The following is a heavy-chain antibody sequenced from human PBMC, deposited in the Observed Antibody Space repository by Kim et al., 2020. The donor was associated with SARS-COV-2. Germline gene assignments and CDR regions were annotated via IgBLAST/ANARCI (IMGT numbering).Heavy chain of an antibody. CDR2: T. V-gene: IGHV4-59*01. D-gene: IGHD3-16*01. Sequence: TNYNPSLKSRVTISVDTSKNQFSLKLSSVTAADTAVYYCAREGEKEWFDPWGQGTLVTVSS. J-gene: IGHJ5*02. CDR3: AREGEKEWFDP.